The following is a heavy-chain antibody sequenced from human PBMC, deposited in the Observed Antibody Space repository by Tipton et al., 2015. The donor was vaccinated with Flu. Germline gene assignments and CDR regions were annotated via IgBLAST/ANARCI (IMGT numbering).Heavy chain of an antibody. Sequence: TLSLTCTVSGGSISSDYWSWIRQPPGKGLEWIGSILYSGIPKNNPSLKSRVTLSGDTSKSQFSLQLRSVTAADTAVYYCARVSSKAHSFGMDVWGQGTTVTVS. CDR3: ARVSSKAHSFGMDV. J-gene: IGHJ6*02. V-gene: IGHV4-59*01. D-gene: IGHD6-6*01. CDR1: GGSISSDY. CDR2: ILYSGIP.